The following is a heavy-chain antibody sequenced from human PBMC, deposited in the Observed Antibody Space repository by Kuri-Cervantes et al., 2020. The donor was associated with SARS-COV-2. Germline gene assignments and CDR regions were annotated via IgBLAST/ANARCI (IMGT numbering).Heavy chain of an antibody. CDR3: ARGVGAAVAGTLITIYYYYGMDV. CDR1: GGSFSGYY. J-gene: IGHJ6*02. V-gene: IGHV4-34*01. CDR2: INHSGST. D-gene: IGHD6-19*01. Sequence: GSLRLSCAVYGGSFSGYYWSWIRQPPGKGLEWIGEINHSGSTNYNPSLKSRVTISVDTSKNQFPLKLSSVTAADTAVYYCARGVGAAVAGTLITIYYYYGMDVWGQGTTVTVSS.